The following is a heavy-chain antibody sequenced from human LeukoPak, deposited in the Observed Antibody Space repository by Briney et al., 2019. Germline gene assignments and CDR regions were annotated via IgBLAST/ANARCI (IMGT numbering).Heavy chain of an antibody. CDR3: ARERASSSNDGFDP. V-gene: IGHV4-59*01. CDR1: GGSISSYY. Sequence: PSETLSLTCTVSGGSISSYYWSWLRQPPEKGLEWLGYIYYSGSTNYNPSLKSRVTISVDTSKNQFSLKLSSVTAADTAVYYCARERASSSNDGFDPWGQGTLVTVSS. D-gene: IGHD1-1*01. CDR2: IYYSGST. J-gene: IGHJ5*02.